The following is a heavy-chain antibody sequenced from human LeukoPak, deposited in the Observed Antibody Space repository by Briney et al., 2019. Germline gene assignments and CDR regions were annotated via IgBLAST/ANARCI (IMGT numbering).Heavy chain of an antibody. D-gene: IGHD6-13*01. V-gene: IGHV1-2*02. CDR2: INPNSGGT. CDR3: AREAGYSSSLIDY. J-gene: IGHJ4*02. Sequence: ASVKVSCKASGYTFTGDYMHWVRQAPGHGLEWMGWINPNSGGTNYARKFQGRVTMTRDTSINTAYMELSRLRSDDTAVYYCAREAGYSSSLIDYWGQGTLVTVSS. CDR1: GYTFTGDY.